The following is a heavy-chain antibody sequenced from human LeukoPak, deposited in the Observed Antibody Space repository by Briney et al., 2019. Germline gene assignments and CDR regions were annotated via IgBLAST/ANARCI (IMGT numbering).Heavy chain of an antibody. CDR2: MYFSGNT. J-gene: IGHJ5*02. V-gene: IGHV4-39*02. D-gene: IGHD3-10*01. Sequence: SGPGLVKPSETLSLTCTVSGGSISSSTYYWGWIRQPPGKGLEWIGTMYFSGNTYYKPSLKSRLTISVDTSKNHFSLKLSSVTAADTAVYYCARNRYYYGSRNYGVPTWFDPWGQGTLVTVSS. CDR3: ARNRYYYGSRNYGVPTWFDP. CDR1: GGSISSSTYY.